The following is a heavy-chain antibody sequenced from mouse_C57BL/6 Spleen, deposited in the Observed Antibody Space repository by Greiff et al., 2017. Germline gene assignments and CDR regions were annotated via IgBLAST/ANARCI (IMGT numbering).Heavy chain of an antibody. Sequence: EVMLLESGRGLVKPGGSLKLSCAASGFTFSSYAMSWVRQTPEKRLEWVATISDGGSYTYYPDNVKGRFTISRDNTKNKLYLQMSHLKSEDTAMYYCARSFTTVEYFDDWGKGTTVTVSS. V-gene: IGHV5-4*03. J-gene: IGHJ1*03. D-gene: IGHD2-12*01. CDR3: ARSFTTVEYFDD. CDR1: GFTFSSYA. CDR2: ISDGGSYT.